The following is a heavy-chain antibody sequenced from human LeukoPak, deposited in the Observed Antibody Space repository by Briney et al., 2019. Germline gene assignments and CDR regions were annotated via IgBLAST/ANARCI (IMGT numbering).Heavy chain of an antibody. Sequence: GLSLRLFCATSGFTFSSYAIHWVRQAPGKGLELVAVISYDGSNKYYADSVKVRFTISRDNSKNTLNLQMNSMRDEDTAVYYCARDEWELLGYFDYWGQGTLVTVSS. V-gene: IGHV3-30-3*01. CDR3: ARDEWELLGYFDY. CDR1: GFTFSSYA. CDR2: ISYDGSNK. D-gene: IGHD1-26*01. J-gene: IGHJ4*02.